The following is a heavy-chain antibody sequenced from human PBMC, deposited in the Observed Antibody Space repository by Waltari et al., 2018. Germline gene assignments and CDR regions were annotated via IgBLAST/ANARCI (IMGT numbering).Heavy chain of an antibody. CDR2: INSDGSST. J-gene: IGHJ4*02. D-gene: IGHD6-13*01. V-gene: IGHV3-74*01. CDR3: VRENIAAAGLES. CDR1: GFIFSTYW. Sequence: EVQLVESGGGLVQPGGSLRLSCVASGFIFSTYWMDWVRQAPGKGLGWFVRINSDGSSTTYADSVKGQFTISRDTAKNTLYLHMSSLRAEDTAVYYCVRENIAAAGLESWGQGTLVTVSS.